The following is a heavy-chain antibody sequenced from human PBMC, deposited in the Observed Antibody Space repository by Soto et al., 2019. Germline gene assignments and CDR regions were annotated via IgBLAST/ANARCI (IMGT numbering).Heavy chain of an antibody. CDR1: DGYFSTYY. J-gene: IGHJ3*02. CDR2: INHSGSN. V-gene: IGHV4-34*01. CDR3: ARGGSSDWQVAFDI. D-gene: IGHD6-19*01. Sequence: PSETLSLTCAVDDGYFSTYYWNWIRQAPGKGLEWIGKINHSGSNNYNPSLKSRVTISIDMSKRQVSLKLNSVTAADTAVYYCARGGSSDWQVAFDIWSQGTMVTVSS.